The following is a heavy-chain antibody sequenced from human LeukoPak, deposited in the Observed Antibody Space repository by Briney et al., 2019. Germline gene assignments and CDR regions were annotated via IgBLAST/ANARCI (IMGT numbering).Heavy chain of an antibody. CDR1: GVSISSNY. V-gene: IGHV4-59*01. Sequence: PSETLSLTCTVSGVSISSNYWSWIRQPPGKGLEWIGYIYYSGSTNYNPSLKSRVTISVDTSKNQFSLKLSSVTAADTAVYYCARNTMAYYYYMDVWGKGTTVTVSS. CDR3: ARNTMAYYYYMDV. D-gene: IGHD3-10*01. CDR2: IYYSGST. J-gene: IGHJ6*03.